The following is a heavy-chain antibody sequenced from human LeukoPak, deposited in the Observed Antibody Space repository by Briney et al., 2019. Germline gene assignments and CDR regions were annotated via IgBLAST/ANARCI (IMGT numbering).Heavy chain of an antibody. Sequence: SETLSLTCAVYGGSFSGYYWSWIRQPPGKGLEWIGEINHSGSTNYNPSLKSRVTISVDTSKNQFSLKLGSVTAADTAVYYCARERYYYGSGSYYPFDYWGQGTLVTVSS. CDR1: GGSFSGYY. V-gene: IGHV4-34*01. CDR2: INHSGST. J-gene: IGHJ4*02. CDR3: ARERYYYGSGSYYPFDY. D-gene: IGHD3-10*01.